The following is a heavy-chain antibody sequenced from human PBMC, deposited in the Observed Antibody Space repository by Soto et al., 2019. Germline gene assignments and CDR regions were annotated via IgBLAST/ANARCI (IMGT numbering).Heavy chain of an antibody. CDR2: ISGSGGST. J-gene: IGHJ4*02. Sequence: PGGALRLSCAASGFTFSSYAMGWVRQAPGKGLEWVSAISGSGGSTYYADSVKGRFTISRDNSKNTLYLQMNSLRAEDTAVYYCAKDEPYGDFQFDYWGQGTLVTVSS. D-gene: IGHD4-17*01. CDR1: GFTFSSYA. V-gene: IGHV3-23*01. CDR3: AKDEPYGDFQFDY.